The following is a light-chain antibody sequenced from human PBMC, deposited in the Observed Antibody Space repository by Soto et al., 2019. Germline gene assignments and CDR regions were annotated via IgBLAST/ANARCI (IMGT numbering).Light chain of an antibody. CDR3: QQYNNWPSIT. CDR1: QSINRY. J-gene: IGKJ5*01. Sequence: EIVMTQSPASLSVSPRETATLSCRASQSINRYLAWYQHKPGQAPRLLIHGASTRATGVPARFSGSGSGTEFTLTITGLQSEDSAVYYCQQYNNWPSITFGQGTRLEIK. CDR2: GAS. V-gene: IGKV3-15*01.